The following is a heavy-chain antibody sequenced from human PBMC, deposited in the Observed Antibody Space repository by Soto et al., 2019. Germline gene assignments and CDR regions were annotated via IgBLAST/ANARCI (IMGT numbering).Heavy chain of an antibody. Sequence: ASVKVSCKVSGYTLTELSMHWVRQAPGKGLEWMGGFDPEDGETIYAQKFQGRVTMTEDTSTDTAYMELSSLRSEDTAVYYCATRPGDCSGGSCYSYAFEIWGQGTMVTVSS. V-gene: IGHV1-24*01. J-gene: IGHJ3*02. CDR1: GYTLTELS. CDR2: FDPEDGET. D-gene: IGHD2-15*01. CDR3: ATRPGDCSGGSCYSYAFEI.